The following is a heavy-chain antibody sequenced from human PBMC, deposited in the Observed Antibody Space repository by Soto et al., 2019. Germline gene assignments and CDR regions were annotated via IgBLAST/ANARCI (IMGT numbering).Heavy chain of an antibody. J-gene: IGHJ6*02. Sequence: SETLSLTCTVSGGSISSYYWSWIRQPPGKGLEWIGYIYYSGSTNYNPSLKSRVTISVDTSKNQFSLKLSSVTAADTAVYYCARDRPPGSSDKTPGMDVWGQGTTVTVSS. D-gene: IGHD2-2*01. V-gene: IGHV4-59*01. CDR3: ARDRPPGSSDKTPGMDV. CDR2: IYYSGST. CDR1: GGSISSYY.